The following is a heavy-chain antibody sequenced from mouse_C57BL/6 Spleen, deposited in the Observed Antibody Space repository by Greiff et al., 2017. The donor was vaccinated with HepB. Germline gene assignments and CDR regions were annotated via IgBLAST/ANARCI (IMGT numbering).Heavy chain of an antibody. CDR3: ARDYGSSYYAMDY. D-gene: IGHD1-1*01. Sequence: EVQLQQSGPELVKPGASVKISCKASGYSFTGYYMHWVKQSSEKSLEWIGEINPSTGGTSYNQKFKGKATLTVDKSSSTAYMQLKSLTSEDSAVYYCARDYGSSYYAMDYWGQGTSVTVSS. CDR1: GYSFTGYY. J-gene: IGHJ4*01. V-gene: IGHV1-43*01. CDR2: INPSTGGT.